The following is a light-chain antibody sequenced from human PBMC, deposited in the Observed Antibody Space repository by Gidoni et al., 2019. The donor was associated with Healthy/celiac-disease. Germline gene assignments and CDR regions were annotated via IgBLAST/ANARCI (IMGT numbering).Light chain of an antibody. Sequence: EIVLTQSPGTLSLSPGERATLSCRASQSVSSSYLAWYQQKPGQAPRLLIYGASSRATGIPDRFSGSGSETDFTLTISRLEPEDFAVYYCQQYGSSPPLFTFGPXTKVDIK. CDR3: QQYGSSPPLFT. V-gene: IGKV3-20*01. CDR2: GAS. CDR1: QSVSSSY. J-gene: IGKJ3*01.